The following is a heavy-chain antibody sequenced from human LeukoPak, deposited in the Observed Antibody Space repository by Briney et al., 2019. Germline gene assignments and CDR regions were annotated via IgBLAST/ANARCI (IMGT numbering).Heavy chain of an antibody. J-gene: IGHJ4*02. Sequence: GGSLRLSCAASGFTFSSYSMNWVRQAPGKGLEWVSSISSSSSYIYYADSVKGRFTISRDNAKNSLYLQMNSLRAEDTAVYYCARDGGYDFWSGSYFDYWGQGTLVAVSS. CDR3: ARDGGYDFWSGSYFDY. D-gene: IGHD3-3*01. V-gene: IGHV3-21*01. CDR1: GFTFSSYS. CDR2: ISSSSSYI.